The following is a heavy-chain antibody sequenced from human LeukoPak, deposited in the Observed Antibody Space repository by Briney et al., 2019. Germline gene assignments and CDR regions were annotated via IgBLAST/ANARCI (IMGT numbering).Heavy chain of an antibody. J-gene: IGHJ5*02. V-gene: IGHV3-53*01. CDR1: GFTVSSNY. D-gene: IGHD6-19*01. CDR3: ARAGYSSGYTLFDP. CDR2: IYSGGST. Sequence: GGSLRLSCAASGFTVSSNYMSWVRQAPGKGLEWVSVIYSGGSTYYADSVKGRFTISRDSSKNTLYLQMNSLRAEDTAVYYCARAGYSSGYTLFDPWGQGTLVTVSS.